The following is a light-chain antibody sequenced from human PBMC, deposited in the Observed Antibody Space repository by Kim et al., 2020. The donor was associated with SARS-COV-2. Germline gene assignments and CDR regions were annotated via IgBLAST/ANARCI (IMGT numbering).Light chain of an antibody. CDR2: DVS. CDR3: SSYTSSSTWV. V-gene: IGLV2-14*01. CDR1: SSDVGGYNY. Sequence: QSVLTQPASVSGSPGQSIPISCTGTSSDVGGYNYVSWYQQHPGKAPKLMIYDVSKRPSGVSNRFSGSKSGNTASLTISGLQAEDEADYYCSSYTSSSTWVFGGGTQLTVL. J-gene: IGLJ3*02.